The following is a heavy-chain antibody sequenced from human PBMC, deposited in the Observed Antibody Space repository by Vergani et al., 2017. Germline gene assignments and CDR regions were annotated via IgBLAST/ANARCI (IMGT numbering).Heavy chain of an antibody. CDR2: IYNSGST. Sequence: QLQLQESGSGLVKPSQTLSLTCAVSGGSISSGGYSWSWIRQPPGKGLEWIGYIYNSGSTYYNPSLKSPVTISVDRSKIQFSLKLSSVTAADTALYYCASARVGAKTQYYFDYWGQGTLVTVSS. V-gene: IGHV4-30-2*01. CDR1: GGSISSGGYS. CDR3: ASARVGAKTQYYFDY. D-gene: IGHD1-26*01. J-gene: IGHJ4*02.